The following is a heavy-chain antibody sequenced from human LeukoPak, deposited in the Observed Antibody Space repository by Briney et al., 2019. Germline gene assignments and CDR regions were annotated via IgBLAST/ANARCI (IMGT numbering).Heavy chain of an antibody. J-gene: IGHJ4*02. Sequence: TGGSLRLSCAASGFTFSSYAMSWVRQAPGKGLEWVSAISGSGGSTYYADSVKGRFTISRDNSKNTLYLQMNSLRAEDTAVYYCAKDFFSTPDYYDSSGYWDYWGQGTLVTVSS. CDR1: GFTFSSYA. V-gene: IGHV3-23*01. CDR2: ISGSGGST. D-gene: IGHD3-22*01. CDR3: AKDFFSTPDYYDSSGYWDY.